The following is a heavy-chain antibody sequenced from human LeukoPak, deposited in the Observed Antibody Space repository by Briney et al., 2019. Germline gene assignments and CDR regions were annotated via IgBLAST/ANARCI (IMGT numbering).Heavy chain of an antibody. V-gene: IGHV3-48*03. J-gene: IGHJ6*03. Sequence: GGSLRLSCAASGFTFSSYEMNWVRQAPGKGLEWVSYISSSGSTIYYADSVKGRFTISRDNAKNSLYLQMNSLRAEDTAVYYCARAVRAQYWEYYYYYMDVWGKGTTVTVSS. CDR2: ISSSGSTI. CDR1: GFTFSSYE. CDR3: ARAVRAQYWEYYYYYMDV. D-gene: IGHD1-26*01.